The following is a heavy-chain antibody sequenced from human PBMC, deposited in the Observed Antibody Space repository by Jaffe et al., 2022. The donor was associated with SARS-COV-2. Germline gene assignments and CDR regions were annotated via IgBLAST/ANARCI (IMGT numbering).Heavy chain of an antibody. J-gene: IGHJ6*02. CDR3: ARDDNFVDTAMGHYGMDV. D-gene: IGHD5-18*01. Sequence: EVQLVESGGGLVKPGGSLRLSCAASGFTFSSYSMNWVRQAPGKGLEWVSSISSSSSYIYYADSVKGRFTISRDNAKNSLYLQMNSLRAEDTAVYYCARDDNFVDTAMGHYGMDVWGQGTTVTVSS. CDR2: ISSSSSYI. CDR1: GFTFSSYS. V-gene: IGHV3-21*01.